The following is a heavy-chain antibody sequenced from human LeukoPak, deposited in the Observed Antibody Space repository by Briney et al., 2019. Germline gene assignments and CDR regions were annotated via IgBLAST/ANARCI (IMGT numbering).Heavy chain of an antibody. CDR1: GGTFSSYA. J-gene: IGHJ4*02. CDR2: IIPILGIA. CDR3: ARAKDGYMPEDY. V-gene: IGHV1-69*04. D-gene: IGHD5-24*01. Sequence: SVKVSCKASGGTFSSYAISWVRQAPGQGLEWMGRIIPILGIANYAQKFQGRVTITPDKSTSTAYMELSSLRSEDTAVYYGARAKDGYMPEDYWGQGTLVTVSS.